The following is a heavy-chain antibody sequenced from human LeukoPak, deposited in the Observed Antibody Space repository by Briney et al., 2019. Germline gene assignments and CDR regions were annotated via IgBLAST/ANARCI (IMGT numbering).Heavy chain of an antibody. V-gene: IGHV3-53*01. D-gene: IGHD6-6*01. CDR2: IYGGGDT. CDR1: GFTVSSHD. J-gene: IGHJ4*02. Sequence: GGSLRLSCAASGFTVSSHDMSWVRQAPGKGLEWVSVIYGGGDTYYADSVRGRFTISRDNFENTLFLQMDSLRPEDAAVYYCTRLLPSSHHFFDSWGQGTLVTVSS. CDR3: TRLLPSSHHFFDS.